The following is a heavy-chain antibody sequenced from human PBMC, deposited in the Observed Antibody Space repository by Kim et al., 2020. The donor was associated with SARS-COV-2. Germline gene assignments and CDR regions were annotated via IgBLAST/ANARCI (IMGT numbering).Heavy chain of an antibody. D-gene: IGHD2-2*02. Sequence: SETLSLTCTVTGGAISSGGYYWSWIRQHPGKGLEWIGYTYYSGSTYYNPSLKSRVTISVDTSKKQFSLKLSSVTAADTAVYYCARGIPMAGFDYWGQGTL. J-gene: IGHJ4*02. V-gene: IGHV4-31*03. CDR1: GGAISSGGYY. CDR3: ARGIPMAGFDY. CDR2: TYYSGST.